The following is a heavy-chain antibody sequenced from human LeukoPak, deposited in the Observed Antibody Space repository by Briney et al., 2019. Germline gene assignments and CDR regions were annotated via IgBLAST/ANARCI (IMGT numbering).Heavy chain of an antibody. Sequence: PSETLSLTCTVSGGSISSYYWSWIRQPAGKGLEWIGRIYTSGSTNYNPSLKSRVTMSVDTSKNQFSLKLSSVTAADTAVYYCAGGRAPYDYGGTSLAYWGQGTLVTVSS. D-gene: IGHD4-23*01. CDR2: IYTSGST. CDR3: AGGRAPYDYGGTSLAY. J-gene: IGHJ4*02. CDR1: GGSISSYY. V-gene: IGHV4-4*07.